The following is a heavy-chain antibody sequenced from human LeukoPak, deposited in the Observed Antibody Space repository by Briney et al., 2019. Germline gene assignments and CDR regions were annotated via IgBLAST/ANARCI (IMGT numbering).Heavy chain of an antibody. D-gene: IGHD2-2*01. Sequence: GGSLRLSCAASGFTVSSYYMSWVRQAPGKGLEWVSIIYSDGTTYYADSVKGRFTISRDNAKNSLYLQMNSLRAEDTAVYYCARAYSLVPAAMRYYYYMDVWGKGTTVTVSS. CDR2: IYSDGTT. CDR1: GFTVSSYY. J-gene: IGHJ6*03. V-gene: IGHV3-53*01. CDR3: ARAYSLVPAAMRYYYYMDV.